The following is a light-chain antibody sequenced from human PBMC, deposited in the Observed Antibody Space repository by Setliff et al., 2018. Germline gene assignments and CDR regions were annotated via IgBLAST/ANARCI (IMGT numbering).Light chain of an antibody. V-gene: IGLV2-8*01. CDR2: EVT. J-gene: IGLJ1*01. CDR1: GGLVGGYNY. CDR3: TFYSGSNNFF. Sequence: QSALAQPPSVSGSPGQSVTTAGNWTGGLVGGYNYVSWYQQHPGKAPRLIIYEVTKRPSGVPDRFSGSNSGNTASLTVSGLQAEDEADYYCTFYSGSNNFFFGSGTKVTVL.